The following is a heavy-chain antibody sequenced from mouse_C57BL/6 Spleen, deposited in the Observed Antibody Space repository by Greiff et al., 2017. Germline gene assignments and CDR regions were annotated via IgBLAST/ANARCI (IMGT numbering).Heavy chain of an antibody. J-gene: IGHJ2*01. D-gene: IGHD1-1*01. CDR1: GFTFNTYA. Sequence: EVQVVESGGGLVQPKGSLKLSCAASGFTFNTYAMHWVRQAPGKGLEWVARIRSKSSNYATYYADSVKDRFTISRDDSQSMLYLQMNNLKTEDTAMYYCVRDVDYYGSSWGYFDYWGQGTTLTVSS. CDR3: VRDVDYYGSSWGYFDY. V-gene: IGHV10-3*01. CDR2: IRSKSSNYAT.